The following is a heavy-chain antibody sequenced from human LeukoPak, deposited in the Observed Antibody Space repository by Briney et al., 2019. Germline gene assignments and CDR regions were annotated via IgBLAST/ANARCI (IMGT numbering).Heavy chain of an antibody. V-gene: IGHV3-23*01. CDR1: GFTFSSYG. Sequence: GGSLRLSCAASGFTFSSYGMSWVRQAPGKGLEWVSAISGSGGSTYYADSVKGRFTISRDNSKNTLYLQMNSLRAEDTAVYYCAKDGGVSCSGGSCYGNFDYWGQGTLVTVSS. CDR2: ISGSGGST. CDR3: AKDGGVSCSGGSCYGNFDY. J-gene: IGHJ4*02. D-gene: IGHD2-15*01.